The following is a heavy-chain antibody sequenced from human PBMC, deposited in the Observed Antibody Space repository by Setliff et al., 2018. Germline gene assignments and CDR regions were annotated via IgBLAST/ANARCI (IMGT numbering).Heavy chain of an antibody. J-gene: IGHJ3*02. CDR3: ARKGISALSGAFDM. V-gene: IGHV4-4*07. CDR2: IYTSGST. D-gene: IGHD1-26*01. CDR1: GGSISNYY. Sequence: SETLSLSCTVSGGSISNYYWSWIRQPAGKGLEWIGRIYTSGSTNYNPSLKSRVTMSVDTSKNQFSLKLSSVTAADTAVYYCARKGISALSGAFDMWGQGTMVTVSS.